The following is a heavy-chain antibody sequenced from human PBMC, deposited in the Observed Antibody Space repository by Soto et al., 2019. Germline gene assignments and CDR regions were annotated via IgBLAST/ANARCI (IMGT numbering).Heavy chain of an antibody. V-gene: IGHV4-39*01. CDR3: ARRSATIFGVARRFDY. J-gene: IGHJ4*02. CDR2: IYYSGST. CDR1: GGSISSSSYY. D-gene: IGHD3-3*01. Sequence: QLQLQESGPGLVKPSETLSLTCTVSGGSISSSSYYWGWIRQPPGKGLEWIGSIYYSGSTYYNPSLKSRVTISVDTSKTQFSLKLSSVTAADTAVYYCARRSATIFGVARRFDYWGQGTLVTVSS.